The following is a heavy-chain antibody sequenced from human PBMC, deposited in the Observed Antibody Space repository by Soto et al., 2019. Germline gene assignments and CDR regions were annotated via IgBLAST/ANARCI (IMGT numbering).Heavy chain of an antibody. J-gene: IGHJ6*02. D-gene: IGHD2-15*01. V-gene: IGHV3-74*01. CDR2: INSDGRST. CDR3: ARVGGGVAATQYFWGLDV. Sequence: GGSLRLSCAASGFTFSGYWMHWVRQVPGKGLVWVSRINSDGRSTTHADSVKGRFTISRDNAKNTLYLQMNSLRAEDTAVYYCARVGGGVAATQYFWGLDVWGQGTTVTVSS. CDR1: GFTFSGYW.